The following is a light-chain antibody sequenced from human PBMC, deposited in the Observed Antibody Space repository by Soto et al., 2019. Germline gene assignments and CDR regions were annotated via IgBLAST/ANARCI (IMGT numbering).Light chain of an antibody. J-gene: IGLJ1*01. Sequence: QSVLTQPPSASGTPGQRVTISCSGSSSNIGSNTVNWYQQLPGTAPKLLIYSNNQRPSGVPDRFSGSKSGTSASLAISGLQSDDEADYYCAAWDDSLSDYVFGTGTKAPS. CDR2: SNN. V-gene: IGLV1-44*01. CDR1: SSNIGSNT. CDR3: AAWDDSLSDYV.